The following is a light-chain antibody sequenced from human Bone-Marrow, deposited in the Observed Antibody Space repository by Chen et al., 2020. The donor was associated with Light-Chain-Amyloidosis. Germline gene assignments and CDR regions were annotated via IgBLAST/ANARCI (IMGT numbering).Light chain of an antibody. CDR1: QDLSTW. Sequence: DIQLTQAPSFVSASVGDRITITCRASQDLSTWLAWYQQTPGRAPKLLISGASNLETGVPSRFSGTGSGTEVTLTISILQPEDFATYYCQQANRFPPAFGQGTRLEIK. CDR3: QQANRFPPA. CDR2: GAS. J-gene: IGKJ5*01. V-gene: IGKV1-12*01.